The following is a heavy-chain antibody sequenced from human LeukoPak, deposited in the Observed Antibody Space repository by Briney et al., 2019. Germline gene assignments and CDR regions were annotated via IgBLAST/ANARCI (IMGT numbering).Heavy chain of an antibody. CDR3: ARVPGRLRLGDRYWYFDL. D-gene: IGHD3-16*01. CDR1: GGSISSSSYY. V-gene: IGHV4-39*01. J-gene: IGHJ2*01. Sequence: KPSETLSLTCTVSGGSISSSSYYWGWIRQPPGKGLEWIGSIYYSGSTYYNPSLNSRVTISVDTSKNQFSLKLSSVTAADTAVYYCARVPGRLRLGDRYWYFDLWGRGTLVTVSS. CDR2: IYYSGST.